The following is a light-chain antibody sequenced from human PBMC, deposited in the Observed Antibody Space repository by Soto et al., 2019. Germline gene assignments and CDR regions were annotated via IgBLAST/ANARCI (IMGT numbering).Light chain of an antibody. CDR1: SGSIASNY. Sequence: NFMLTQPHSVSESPGKTVTISCTRSSGSIASNYVQWYQQRPGSAPTTVIYEDNQRPSGVPDRFSGSIDSSSNSASLTISGLKTEDEADNSWQSYESSNHEVFGGGTKLTVL. CDR3: QSYESSNHEV. V-gene: IGLV6-57*04. CDR2: EDN. J-gene: IGLJ2*01.